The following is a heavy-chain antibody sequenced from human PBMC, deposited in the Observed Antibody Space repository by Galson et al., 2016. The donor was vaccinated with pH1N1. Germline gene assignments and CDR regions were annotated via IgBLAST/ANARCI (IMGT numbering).Heavy chain of an antibody. CDR3: ASTRPEFRYFAWQKPHSFDY. Sequence: QSGAEVKKPGESLKISCEGFGYSLTNYWIVWVRQMPGKGLEWMGIIYLGDSHTTYSPSFQGQVTISADKSISTAYLERSSLKASDTATYYCASTRPEFRYFAWQKPHSFDYWGQGTLVTVSS. V-gene: IGHV5-51*01. CDR1: GYSLTNYW. J-gene: IGHJ4*02. CDR2: IYLGDSHT. D-gene: IGHD3-9*01.